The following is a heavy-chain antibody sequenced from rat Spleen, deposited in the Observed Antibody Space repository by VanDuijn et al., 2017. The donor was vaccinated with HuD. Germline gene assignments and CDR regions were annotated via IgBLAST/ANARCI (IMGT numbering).Heavy chain of an antibody. CDR1: GFSFSAFP. CDR3: ARDRSYYGFTLDY. J-gene: IGHJ2*01. CDR2: IRPSGADT. V-gene: IGHV5-46*01. Sequence: EVQLVESGGGLVQPGRSMKLSCAASGFSFSAFPMAWVRQAPTKGLEGVATIRPSGADTYYRDSVKGRFTISRDNAKSTLYLQMNSLRSEDTATYYCARDRSYYGFTLDYWGQGVMVTVSS. D-gene: IGHD1-7*01.